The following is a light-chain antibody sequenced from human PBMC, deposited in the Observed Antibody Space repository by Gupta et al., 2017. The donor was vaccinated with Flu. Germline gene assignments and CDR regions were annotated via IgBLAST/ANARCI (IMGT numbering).Light chain of an antibody. CDR3: CAYVGAFF. CDR1: SRDLDL. V-gene: IGLV2-23*01. CDR2: EAT. J-gene: IGLJ1*01. Sequence: QSALTQPASVTGSPGQSITISCTGTSRDLDLVSWYQQQPGKAPKLIIYEATERPSGVSNRFSCSKAGNTASLTVSGLRAEDEADYYCCAYVGAFFFGTGTKVSVL.